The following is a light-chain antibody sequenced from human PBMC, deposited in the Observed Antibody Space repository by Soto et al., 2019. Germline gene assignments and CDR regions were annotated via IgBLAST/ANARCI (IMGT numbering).Light chain of an antibody. CDR1: QSISSY. Sequence: DIQMTQSPSSLSASVGDRVTITCRAGQSISSYLNWYQQKPGKAPKLLIYAASSLQSGVPSRFSGSGSGTEFTLTISSLQTDDFATYYCQHYNSYSEAFGQGTKVDIK. J-gene: IGKJ1*01. CDR2: AAS. V-gene: IGKV1-39*01. CDR3: QHYNSYSEA.